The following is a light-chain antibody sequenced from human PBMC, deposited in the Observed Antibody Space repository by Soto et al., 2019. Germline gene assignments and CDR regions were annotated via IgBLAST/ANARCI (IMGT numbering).Light chain of an antibody. CDR3: QQYKSWPPIT. J-gene: IGKJ5*01. V-gene: IGKV3-15*01. CDR2: GAS. Sequence: EIVLTQSPATLSLPPGERATLSCRTSQSVSSSLAWYQQKPGQAPSLLIYGASTRATGVPDRFSGTGSGTEFTLTISSLKSEDYAVYYCQQYKSWPPITFGQGTRREIK. CDR1: QSVSSS.